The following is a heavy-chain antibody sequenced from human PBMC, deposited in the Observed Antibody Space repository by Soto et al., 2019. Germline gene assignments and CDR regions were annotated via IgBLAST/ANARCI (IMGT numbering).Heavy chain of an antibody. CDR3: ARGDRGAFDL. J-gene: IGHJ3*01. CDR2: ISYDGSSK. Sequence: GGSLRLSCAASGFTFSSLGMHWVRQAPGKGLEWVAIISYDGSSKYYADSVKGRFTISRDNAKNTLYLQMNSLRAEDTAVYYCARGDRGAFDLWGKGTMVTVSS. CDR1: GFTFSSLG. D-gene: IGHD2-21*02. V-gene: IGHV3-30*03.